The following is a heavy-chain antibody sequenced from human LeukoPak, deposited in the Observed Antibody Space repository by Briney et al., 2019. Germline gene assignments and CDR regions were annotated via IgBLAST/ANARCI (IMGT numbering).Heavy chain of an antibody. CDR3: AKAVRGVIDY. D-gene: IGHD3-10*01. Sequence: GGSLRHSCAASGFTFSYYWMNWVRQAPGKGLEWVANIKQDGSEKYYVDSVKGRFTISRDNAKKSLDLQMNSLRAEDTAVYYCAKAVRGVIDYWGQGTLVTVSS. CDR1: GFTFSYYW. V-gene: IGHV3-7*01. CDR2: IKQDGSEK. J-gene: IGHJ4*02.